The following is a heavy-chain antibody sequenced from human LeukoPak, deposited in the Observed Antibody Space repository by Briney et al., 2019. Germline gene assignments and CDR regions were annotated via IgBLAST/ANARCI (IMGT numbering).Heavy chain of an antibody. CDR2: INPSGGST. Sequence: ASVKVSCKASGYTFTSYYMHWVRQAPGQGLEWMGIINPSGGSTSYAQKFQGRVTMTRDTSTSTVYMELSSLRSEDTAVYYCARDPSPIYDSSGSHFDYWSQGTLVTVSS. J-gene: IGHJ4*02. CDR1: GYTFTSYY. CDR3: ARDPSPIYDSSGSHFDY. D-gene: IGHD3-22*01. V-gene: IGHV1-46*01.